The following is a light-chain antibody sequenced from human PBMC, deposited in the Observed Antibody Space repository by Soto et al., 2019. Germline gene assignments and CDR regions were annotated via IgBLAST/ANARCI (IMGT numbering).Light chain of an antibody. CDR2: EVT. CDR3: SSYTGSNTWV. V-gene: IGLV2-14*01. J-gene: IGLJ3*02. CDR1: SSDVGGYSY. Sequence: QSALTQPASVSGSPGQSITISYTGTSSDVGGYSYVSWYQQHPGKAPKLMIYEVTNRPSGVSNRFSGSKSGDTASLTISGLQAEDEADYYCSSYTGSNTWVFGGGTKLTVL.